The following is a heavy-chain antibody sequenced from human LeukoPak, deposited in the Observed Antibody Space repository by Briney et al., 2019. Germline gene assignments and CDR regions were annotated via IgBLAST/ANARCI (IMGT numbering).Heavy chain of an antibody. D-gene: IGHD3-10*01. CDR1: GFTVSSNY. CDR2: INHSGST. J-gene: IGHJ5*02. Sequence: GSLRLSCAASGFTVSSNYWSWIRQPPGKGLEWIGEINHSGSTNYNPSLKSRVTISVDTSKNQFSLKLSSVTAADTAVYYCARGLIAMVRGVINWFDPWGQGTLVTVSS. CDR3: ARGLIAMVRGVINWFDP. V-gene: IGHV4-34*01.